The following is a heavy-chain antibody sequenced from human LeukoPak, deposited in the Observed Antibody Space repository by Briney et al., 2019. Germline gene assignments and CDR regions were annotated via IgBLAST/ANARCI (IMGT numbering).Heavy chain of an antibody. CDR1: GESVSSKNGA. CDR3: AREVGTSGWHTFDY. V-gene: IGHV6-1*01. J-gene: IGHJ4*02. D-gene: IGHD6-19*01. CDR2: TYYRSKWYT. Sequence: SQTLSVTCDISGESVSSKNGAWNWIRQSPSRGLEWLGRTYYRSKWYTDYAVSVNGRITISPDTSKNQFSLQLNSVTPDDTAVYYCAREVGTSGWHTFDYWGQGTLVTVSS.